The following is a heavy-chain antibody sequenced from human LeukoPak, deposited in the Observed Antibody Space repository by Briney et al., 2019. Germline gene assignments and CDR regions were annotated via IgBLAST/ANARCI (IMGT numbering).Heavy chain of an antibody. Sequence: PGGSLRLSCAASGFRVSSNYMSWGRQAPGKGLEWVSVLYSGGSTYYADSVKGRFTISRDTSKNTLFLQMHSLRAEDTAVYYCAAFPSSSRFDYWGQGTLVTVSS. CDR3: AAFPSSSRFDY. D-gene: IGHD2-2*01. CDR2: LYSGGST. V-gene: IGHV3-53*01. J-gene: IGHJ4*02. CDR1: GFRVSSNY.